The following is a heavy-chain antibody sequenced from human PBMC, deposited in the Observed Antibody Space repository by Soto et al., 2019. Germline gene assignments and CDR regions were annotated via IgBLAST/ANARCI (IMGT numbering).Heavy chain of an antibody. J-gene: IGHJ4*02. V-gene: IGHV4-4*02. CDR2: IHHSGNT. Sequence: QVQLQESGPGLVKPSGTLSLTCAVSGDSIGNNNWWSWVRQPPGKGLEWIGEIHHSGNTNYNPSLKSRVSMSVEKSKNQFSLNLRSVTAADTPVYYCAHTIGAGSYVPYWGQGNLVTVSS. D-gene: IGHD3-10*01. CDR3: AHTIGAGSYVPY. CDR1: GDSIGNNNW.